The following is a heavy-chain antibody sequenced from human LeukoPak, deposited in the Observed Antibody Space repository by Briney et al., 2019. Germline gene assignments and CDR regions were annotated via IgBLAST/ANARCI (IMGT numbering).Heavy chain of an antibody. J-gene: IGHJ4*02. V-gene: IGHV3-53*05. CDR3: ARAIKAVAGTFHRDYYFDY. Sequence: PGGSLRLSCAASGFTVSSNYMSWVRQAPGKGLEWVSEIYSDGSTYNAASVKGRFSISRDNSKNTVYLQMNSLRAEDTAVYYCARAIKAVAGTFHRDYYFDYWGQGTLVTVSS. CDR2: IYSDGST. CDR1: GFTVSSNY. D-gene: IGHD6-19*01.